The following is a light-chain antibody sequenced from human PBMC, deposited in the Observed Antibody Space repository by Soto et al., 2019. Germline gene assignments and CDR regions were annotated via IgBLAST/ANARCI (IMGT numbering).Light chain of an antibody. J-gene: IGKJ1*01. V-gene: IGKV3-20*01. Sequence: EIVLTQSPGTLSLSPGERATLSCRASQSVSSSYLAWYQQKPGQAPRLLIYGASSRATGIQDRFSGSGSGTDFTLTISRLEPDDFAVYYCQQYGSSPRTFGQGTKVEIK. CDR1: QSVSSSY. CDR2: GAS. CDR3: QQYGSSPRT.